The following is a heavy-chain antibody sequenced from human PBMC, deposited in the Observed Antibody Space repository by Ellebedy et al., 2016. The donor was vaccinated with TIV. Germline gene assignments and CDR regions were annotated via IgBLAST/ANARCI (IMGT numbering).Heavy chain of an antibody. J-gene: IGHJ4*02. CDR3: ARAGYDRSGYFYDY. Sequence: ASVKVSCKASGYTFTSYDINWVRQATGQGLEWMGGIIPIFGTANYAQKFRGRVTITADESTSTAYMELSSLRSEDTAVYYCARAGYDRSGYFYDYWGQGTLVTVSS. CDR2: IIPIFGTA. CDR1: GYTFTSYD. D-gene: IGHD3-22*01. V-gene: IGHV1-69*13.